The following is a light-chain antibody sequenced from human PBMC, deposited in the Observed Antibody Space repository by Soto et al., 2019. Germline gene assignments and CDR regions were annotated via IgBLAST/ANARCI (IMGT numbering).Light chain of an antibody. CDR2: ENT. V-gene: IGLV1-40*01. Sequence: QSVLTQPPSLSGAPGQRVTISCTGSSSNIGAVFDVHWYQQVPGTAPKLLIYENTKRPSGVPDRFSGSKSGTSASLAITGLQAEDEADYYGQSYDGGLSGWLFGGGTKLTVL. CDR1: SSNIGAVFD. CDR3: QSYDGGLSGWL. J-gene: IGLJ2*01.